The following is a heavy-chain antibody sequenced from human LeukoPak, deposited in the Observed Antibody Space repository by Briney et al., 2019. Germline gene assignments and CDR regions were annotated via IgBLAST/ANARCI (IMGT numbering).Heavy chain of an antibody. D-gene: IGHD3-3*01. CDR3: AKDLYLRDSWSGYFDY. J-gene: IGHJ4*02. V-gene: IGHV3-23*01. Sequence: PGGSLRLSCAASGFIFSNYGMNWVRQAPGKGLEWVAAISASGSATSYADSVRGRFTISRDNSKSTTYLQMNSLRAEDTAVFYCAKDLYLRDSWSGYFDYWGQGIPVTVSS. CDR2: ISASGSAT. CDR1: GFIFSNYG.